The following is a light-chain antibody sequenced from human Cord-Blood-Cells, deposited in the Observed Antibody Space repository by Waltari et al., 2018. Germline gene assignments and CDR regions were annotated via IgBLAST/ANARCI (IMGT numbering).Light chain of an antibody. Sequence: QSALTQPASVSGSPGQSITISCPGTSSDVGGYNYVSWYQQHPGKAPKLMIYDVSNSPSGVSNRFSGSKSGNTASLTISGLQAEDKADYYCSSYTSSSTWVFGGGTKLTVL. CDR2: DVS. CDR1: SSDVGGYNY. CDR3: SSYTSSSTWV. J-gene: IGLJ3*02. V-gene: IGLV2-14*01.